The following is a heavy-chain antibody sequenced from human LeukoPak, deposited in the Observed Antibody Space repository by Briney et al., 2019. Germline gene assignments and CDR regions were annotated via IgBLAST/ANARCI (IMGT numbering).Heavy chain of an antibody. CDR2: IYSGGST. CDR1: GFTVSSNY. J-gene: IGHJ4*02. CDR3: ARAREEQWLVRGNYFDY. Sequence: GGSLRLSCAASGFTVSSNYMSWVRQAPGKGLEWVSVIYSGGSTYYADSVKGRFTISRDNSKNTLYLQMNSLRAEDTAVYYCARAREEQWLVRGNYFDYWGQGTLVTVSS. D-gene: IGHD6-19*01. V-gene: IGHV3-53*01.